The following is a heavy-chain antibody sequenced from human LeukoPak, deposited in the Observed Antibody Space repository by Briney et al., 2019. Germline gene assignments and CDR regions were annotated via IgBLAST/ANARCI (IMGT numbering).Heavy chain of an antibody. CDR1: ADSFSSYF. CDR2: LHASGGA. V-gene: IGHV4-4*07. CDR3: AREVTGPPTYYYYYLGV. D-gene: IGHD2-8*02. J-gene: IGHJ6*03. Sequence: SETLSLTCNVSADSFSSYFWSWIRQPAGKGLEWIGRLHASGGASYNPSLKSRVTMSLDTSRNQLYLKLMSVTAADSAVYYCAREVTGPPTYYYYYLGVWGKGATVTVSS.